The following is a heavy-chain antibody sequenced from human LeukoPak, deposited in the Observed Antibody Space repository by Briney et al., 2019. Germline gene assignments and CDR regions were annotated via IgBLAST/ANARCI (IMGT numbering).Heavy chain of an antibody. D-gene: IGHD3-9*01. CDR1: GYTFTGYY. V-gene: IGHV1-2*02. Sequence: ASVKVSCKASGYTFTGYYMHWVRQAPGQGLEWMGWINPNSGGTNYAQKFQGRVTMTRDTSISTVYMELSRLRSDDTAVYYCARDGGGLNDIHADYWGQGTLVTVSS. J-gene: IGHJ4*02. CDR2: INPNSGGT. CDR3: ARDGGGLNDIHADY.